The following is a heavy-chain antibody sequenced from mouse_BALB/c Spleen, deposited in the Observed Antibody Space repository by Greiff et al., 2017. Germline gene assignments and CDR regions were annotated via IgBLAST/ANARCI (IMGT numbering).Heavy chain of an antibody. V-gene: IGHV1S29*02. Sequence: EVQLQQSGPELVKPGASVKISCKASGYTFTDYNMHWVKQSHGKSLEWIGYIYPYNGGTGYNQKFKSKATLTVDNSSSTAYMELRSLTSEDSAVYYCARKYGNFYAMDYWGQGTSVTVSS. J-gene: IGHJ4*01. CDR2: IYPYNGGT. CDR1: GYTFTDYN. D-gene: IGHD2-10*02. CDR3: ARKYGNFYAMDY.